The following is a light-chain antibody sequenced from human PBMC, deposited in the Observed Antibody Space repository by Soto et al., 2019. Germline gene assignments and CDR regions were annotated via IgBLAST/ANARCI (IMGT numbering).Light chain of an antibody. CDR1: KSVRSY. V-gene: IGKV3-11*01. CDR3: QQRTNWPLT. Sequence: EIVLTQSPATLSLSPGERATLSCRASKSVRSYLAWYQQKPGQAPRLLIYDASNRATGIPARFSGSGSGTDFTLTISSLEPEDFAVYHCQQRTNWPLTFGGGTKVEIK. J-gene: IGKJ4*01. CDR2: DAS.